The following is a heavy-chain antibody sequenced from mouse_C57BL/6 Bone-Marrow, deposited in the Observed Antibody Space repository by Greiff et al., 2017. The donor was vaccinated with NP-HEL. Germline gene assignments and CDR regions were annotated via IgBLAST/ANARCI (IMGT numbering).Heavy chain of an antibody. V-gene: IGHV14-4*01. CDR3: TTLYGYDEGRGAMDY. D-gene: IGHD2-2*01. CDR1: GFNIKDDY. CDR2: IDPENGDT. Sequence: EVQLKESGAELVRPGASVKLSCTASGFNIKDDYMHWVKQRPEQGLEWIGWIDPENGDTEYASKFQGKATITADTSSNTAYLQLSSLTSEDTAVYYCTTLYGYDEGRGAMDYWGQGTSVTVSS. J-gene: IGHJ4*01.